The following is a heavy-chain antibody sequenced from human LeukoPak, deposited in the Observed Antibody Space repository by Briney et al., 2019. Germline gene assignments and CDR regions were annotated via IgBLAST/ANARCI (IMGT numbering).Heavy chain of an antibody. CDR3: ARGRYGGREFDY. D-gene: IGHD4-23*01. Sequence: PSETLSLTCTVSGGTISSYYWSWIRQPPGKGLEWIGYIYYSGSTYYIPSLKSRVTISVDTSKNQFSLKLSSVTAADTAVYYCARGRYGGREFDYWGQGTLVTVSS. CDR1: GGTISSYY. V-gene: IGHV4-59*01. J-gene: IGHJ4*02. CDR2: IYYSGST.